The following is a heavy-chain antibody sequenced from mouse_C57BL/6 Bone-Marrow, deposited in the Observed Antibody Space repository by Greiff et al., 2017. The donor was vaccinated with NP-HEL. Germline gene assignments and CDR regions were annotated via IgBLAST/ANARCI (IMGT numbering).Heavy chain of an antibody. D-gene: IGHD1-1*01. CDR2: ISYSGST. CDR1: GYSITSDY. CDR3: ARRPPYYGSSYWYFDV. Sequence: VQLKESGPGLAKPSQTLSLTCSVTGYSITSDYWNWIRKFPGNKLEYMGYISYSGSTYYNPSLKSRISITRDTSKNQYYLQLNSVTTEDTATYYCARRPPYYGSSYWYFDVWGTGTTVTVSS. J-gene: IGHJ1*03. V-gene: IGHV3-8*01.